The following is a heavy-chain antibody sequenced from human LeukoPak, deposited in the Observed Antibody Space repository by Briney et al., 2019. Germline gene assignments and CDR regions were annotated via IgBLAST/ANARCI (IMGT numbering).Heavy chain of an antibody. V-gene: IGHV1-69*05. Sequence: SVKVSCKASGGTFSSYAISWVRQAPGRGLEWMGGIIPIFGTANYAQKFQGRVTITTDESTSTAYMELSSLRSEDTAVYYCARGPSGGWGYRGRGSYGVFDYWGQGTLVTVSS. CDR2: IIPIFGTA. CDR1: GGTFSSYA. CDR3: ARGPSGGWGYRGRGSYGVFDY. D-gene: IGHD1-26*01. J-gene: IGHJ4*02.